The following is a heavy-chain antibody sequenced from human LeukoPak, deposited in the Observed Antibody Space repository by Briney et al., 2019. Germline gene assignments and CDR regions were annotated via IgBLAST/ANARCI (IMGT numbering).Heavy chain of an antibody. J-gene: IGHJ6*03. Sequence: GGSLRLSCAASGFTFSTYSINWVRQAPGKGLEWVSSINSSSSYISYADSVKGRFTISRDNAKNSLYLQMNSLRAADTVVYYCARGGIRHYYYYYMDVWGNGKTVTVSS. D-gene: IGHD3-16*01. CDR2: INSSSSYI. CDR3: ARGGIRHYYYYYMDV. CDR1: GFTFSTYS. V-gene: IGHV3-21*01.